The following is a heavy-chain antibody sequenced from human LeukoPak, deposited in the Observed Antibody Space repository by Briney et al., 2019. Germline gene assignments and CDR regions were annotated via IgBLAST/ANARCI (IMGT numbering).Heavy chain of an antibody. V-gene: IGHV4-4*02. CDR3: ARGTSELLWFGEIGNWFDP. J-gene: IGHJ5*02. CDR1: GGSISSSNW. D-gene: IGHD3-10*01. CDR2: IYHSGST. Sequence: SGTLSLTCAVSGGSISSSNWWSWVRQPPGKGLEWIGEIYHSGSTNYNPSLKSRVTISVDKSKNQFSLKLSSVTAADTAVYYCARGTSELLWFGEIGNWFDPWGQGTLVTVSS.